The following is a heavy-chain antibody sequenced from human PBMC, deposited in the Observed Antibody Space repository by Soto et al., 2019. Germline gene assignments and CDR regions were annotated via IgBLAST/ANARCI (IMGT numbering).Heavy chain of an antibody. V-gene: IGHV1-69*13. CDR3: ARCRREYYYDSSGLGGMDV. CDR1: GGTFSSYA. Sequence: ASVKVSCKASGGTFSSYAISWVRQAPGQGLEWMGGIIPIFGTANYAQKFQGRVTITADESTSTAYMELSSLRSEDTAVYYCARCRREYYYDSSGLGGMDVWGQGTTVTVSS. J-gene: IGHJ6*02. D-gene: IGHD3-22*01. CDR2: IIPIFGTA.